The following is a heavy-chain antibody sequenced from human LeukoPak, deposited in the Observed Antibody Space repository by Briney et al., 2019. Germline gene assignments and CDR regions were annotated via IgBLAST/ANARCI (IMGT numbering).Heavy chain of an antibody. J-gene: IGHJ6*02. V-gene: IGHV1-69*13. Sequence: SVKVSCKASGGTFSSYAISWVRQAPGQGLEWMGGIIPIFGTANYAQKFQGRVTITADESTSTAYMELSSLRSEDTAVYYCASSRGVLGFPYYYYGMDVWGQGTTVTVSS. CDR1: GGTFSSYA. CDR2: IIPIFGTA. CDR3: ASSRGVLGFPYYYYGMDV. D-gene: IGHD3-10*01.